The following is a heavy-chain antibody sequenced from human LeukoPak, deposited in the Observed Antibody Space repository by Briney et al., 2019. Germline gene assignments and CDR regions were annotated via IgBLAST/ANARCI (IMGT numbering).Heavy chain of an antibody. CDR1: GFTFSSNY. Sequence: GXXLRLSCAASGFTFSSNYMSWVRQAPGKGLEWVSVLYSDGNTYYSDSVKGRFTISRDNSRNTLYLQMNSLRAEDTAVYYCARGPRYDSSGYPFDYWGQGTLVTVSS. D-gene: IGHD3-22*01. CDR2: LYSDGNT. CDR3: ARGPRYDSSGYPFDY. J-gene: IGHJ4*02. V-gene: IGHV3-53*01.